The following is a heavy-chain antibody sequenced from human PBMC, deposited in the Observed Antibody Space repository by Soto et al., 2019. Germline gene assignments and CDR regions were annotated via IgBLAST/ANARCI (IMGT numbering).Heavy chain of an antibody. CDR1: GFTFSSYW. CDR2: IKQDGSEK. J-gene: IGHJ4*02. D-gene: IGHD2-2*02. Sequence: PGGSLRLSCAAPGFTFSSYWMNWVRKAPGKGLEWVANIKQDGSEKNYVDSVKGRFTISRDNANNLLYLQMISLRAEDTAVYFCARDYRYPFDYWGQGTVVTVSS. V-gene: IGHV3-7*01. CDR3: ARDYRYPFDY.